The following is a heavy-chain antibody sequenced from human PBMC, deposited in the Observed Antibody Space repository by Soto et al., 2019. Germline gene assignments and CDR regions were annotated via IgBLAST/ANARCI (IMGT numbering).Heavy chain of an antibody. CDR2: VYFSGST. V-gene: IGHV4-39*01. Sequence: SETLSLTCTVSGDSIRNSNYYWGWIRQPPGKGLEWIGSVYFSGSTYHNPSLKSRVTISVDTSKNQFSLKLTSVTAADTAVYNCASLKVSKSYWFDPWGQGTLVTVSS. CDR3: ASLKVSKSYWFDP. J-gene: IGHJ5*02. CDR1: GDSIRNSNYY. D-gene: IGHD1-20*01.